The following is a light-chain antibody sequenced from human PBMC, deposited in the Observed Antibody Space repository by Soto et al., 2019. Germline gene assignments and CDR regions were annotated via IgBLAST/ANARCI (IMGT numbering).Light chain of an antibody. CDR1: QSVSSSY. CDR3: QQYGSSPRT. J-gene: IGKJ1*01. Sequence: IVLTQSPGTLSLSPWERATLSCRASQSVSSSYLAWYQQKPGQAPRLLIYGASSRATGIPDRFSGSGSGTDFTLTISRLEPEDFGVYYCQQYGSSPRTFGQGTKVDIK. CDR2: GAS. V-gene: IGKV3-20*01.